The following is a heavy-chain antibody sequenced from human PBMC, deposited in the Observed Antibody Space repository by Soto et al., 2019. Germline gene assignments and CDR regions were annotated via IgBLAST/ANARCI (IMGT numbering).Heavy chain of an antibody. CDR3: ARDWTPSHSYPKILFDY. CDR2: INPSGGST. D-gene: IGHD1-1*01. CDR1: GYTFTSYY. Sequence: ASVKVSCKASGYTFTSYYMHCVRQAPGQGLEWMGIINPSGGSTSYAQNFQGRVTMTRDTSTSTVYMELNSLRSEDSAMYYCARDWTPSHSYPKILFDYWGQGTLVTVSS. J-gene: IGHJ4*02. V-gene: IGHV1-46*01.